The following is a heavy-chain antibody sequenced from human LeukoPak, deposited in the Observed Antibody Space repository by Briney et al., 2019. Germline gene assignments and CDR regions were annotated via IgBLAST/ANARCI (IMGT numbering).Heavy chain of an antibody. D-gene: IGHD3-9*01. J-gene: IGHJ3*02. Sequence: GASVKVSCKASGYTFTGYYMHWVRQAPGQGLEWMGWINPNSGGTNYAQKFQGRVTMTRDTSISTAYMELSSLRSDDTAVYYCARAFTYITGYDIWGQGTMVTVSS. CDR2: INPNSGGT. CDR1: GYTFTGYY. CDR3: ARAFTYITGYDI. V-gene: IGHV1-2*02.